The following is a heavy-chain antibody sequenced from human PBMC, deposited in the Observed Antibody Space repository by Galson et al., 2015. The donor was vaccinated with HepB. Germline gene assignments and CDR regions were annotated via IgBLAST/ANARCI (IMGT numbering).Heavy chain of an antibody. D-gene: IGHD6-19*01. CDR2: VSGSGGST. CDR3: TKDQYTTGWHVLDY. J-gene: IGHJ4*02. CDR1: GFTFTSYA. V-gene: IGHV3-23*01. Sequence: SLRLSCAASGFTFTSYAMSWVRQAPGKGLEWVSAVSGSGGSTYYADSVKGRFTISRDNSKNTLYLQMNSLRDEDTAVYYCTKDQYTTGWHVLDYWGQGTLATVPS.